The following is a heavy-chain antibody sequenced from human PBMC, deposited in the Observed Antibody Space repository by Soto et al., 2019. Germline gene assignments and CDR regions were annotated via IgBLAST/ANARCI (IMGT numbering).Heavy chain of an antibody. CDR1: GSSIDNYY. CDR3: ARGFVCGTTSCYDY. Sequence: PSETLSLTCSVSGSSIDNYYWSWIRQPPGKGLEWIGYIYYSGSTNYNPSLKSRVSISVDTSKNQFSLRLRSVTAADTAVYYCARGFVCGTTSCYDYWGQGTLVTVSS. CDR2: IYYSGST. J-gene: IGHJ4*02. V-gene: IGHV4-59*01. D-gene: IGHD2-2*01.